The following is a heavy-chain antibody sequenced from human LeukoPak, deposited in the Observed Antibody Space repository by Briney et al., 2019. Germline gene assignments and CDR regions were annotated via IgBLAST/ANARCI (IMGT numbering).Heavy chain of an antibody. CDR1: GGSFSDYN. CDR3: ARGLDLEGLDS. Sequence: NASETLSLTCGVYGGSFSDYNWSWLRQSPEKGLEWIGEINDGGTTHYNPSLQSRVTISVDTANHQFSLRLNSLTAADTAVYFCARGLDLEGLDSWGPGTLVTVSS. D-gene: IGHD1-1*01. J-gene: IGHJ4*02. V-gene: IGHV4-34*01. CDR2: INDGGTT.